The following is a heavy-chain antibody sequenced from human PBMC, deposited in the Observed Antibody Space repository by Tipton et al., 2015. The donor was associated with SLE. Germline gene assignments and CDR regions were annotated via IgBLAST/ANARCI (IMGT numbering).Heavy chain of an antibody. D-gene: IGHD1-26*01. CDR2: ISAYNGDT. V-gene: IGHV1-18*01. CDR3: ARWDPNYYHYYMDV. Sequence: QSGAEVKKPGASVKVSCKASGYTFTSYDISWVRQAPGQGLEWMGWISAYNGDTNYARKLQGRVTMTTDTSTSTAYMELRSLRSDDTAVYYCARWDPNYYHYYMDVWGKGTTVTVSS. CDR1: GYTFTSYD. J-gene: IGHJ6*03.